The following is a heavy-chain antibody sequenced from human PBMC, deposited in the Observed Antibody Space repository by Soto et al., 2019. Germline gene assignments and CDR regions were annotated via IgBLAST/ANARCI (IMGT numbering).Heavy chain of an antibody. V-gene: IGHV4-30-4*01. CDR1: GGSISSGDYY. CDR3: ARNDYYDSSGYRYGPYYFDY. J-gene: IGHJ4*02. CDR2: IYYIGST. D-gene: IGHD3-22*01. Sequence: SETLSLTCTVSGGSISSGDYYWSWIRQPPGKGLEWIGYIYYIGSTYYNPSLKSRVTISVDTSKNQFSLKLSSVTAADTAVYYCARNDYYDSSGYRYGPYYFDYWGQGTLVTVSS.